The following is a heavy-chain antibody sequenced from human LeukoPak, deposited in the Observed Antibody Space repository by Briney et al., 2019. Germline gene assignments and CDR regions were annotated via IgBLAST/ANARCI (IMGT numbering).Heavy chain of an antibody. D-gene: IGHD3-16*02. J-gene: IGHJ3*02. V-gene: IGHV4-34*01. CDR2: INHSGST. Sequence: SETLSLTCAVYGGSFSGYYWSWIRQPPGKGLEWIGEINHSGSTNYNPSLKSRVTISVDTSKNQFSLKLSSVTAADTAVYYCARYRQSPSDAFDIWGQGTMVTVSS. CDR1: GGSFSGYY. CDR3: ARYRQSPSDAFDI.